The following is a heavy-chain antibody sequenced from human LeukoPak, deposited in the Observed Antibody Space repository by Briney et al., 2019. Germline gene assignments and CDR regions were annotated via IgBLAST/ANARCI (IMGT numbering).Heavy chain of an antibody. CDR1: GGSISSYY. CDR3: ARAQWLVRGWYFDL. Sequence: PSETLSHTCTVSGGSISSYYWSWIRQPAGKGLEWIGRIYTSGSTNYNPSLKSRVTISVDKSKNQFSLKLSSVTAADTAVYYCARAQWLVRGWYFDLWGRGTLVTVSS. V-gene: IGHV4-4*07. D-gene: IGHD6-19*01. CDR2: IYTSGST. J-gene: IGHJ2*01.